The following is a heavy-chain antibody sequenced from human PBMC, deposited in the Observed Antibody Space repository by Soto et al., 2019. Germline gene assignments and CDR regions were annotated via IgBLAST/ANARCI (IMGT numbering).Heavy chain of an antibody. CDR2: INPNSGGT. J-gene: IGHJ4*02. CDR3: AREFKGDLVVVAAARGSYFDY. CDR1: GYTFTGYY. Sequence: ASVKVSCKASGYTFTGYYMHWVRQAPGQGLEWMGWINPNSGGTNYAQKFQGWVTMTRDNAKNSLYLEMKSLRAEDTATYFCAREFKGDLVVVAAARGSYFDYWGLGTLVTVSS. V-gene: IGHV1-2*04. D-gene: IGHD2-15*01.